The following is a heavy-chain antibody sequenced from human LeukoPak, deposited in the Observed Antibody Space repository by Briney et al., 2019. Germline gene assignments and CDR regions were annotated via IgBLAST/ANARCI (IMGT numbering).Heavy chain of an antibody. Sequence: SETLSLTCTVSGDSISSGASYWSWIRQPAGKGLEWLGRIYTSGSTIYNPSLKSRVTMSVHTSKNQFSLNLTSVTAADTAVYYCVRHLGLAVAGYNWFDPWGQGTLVTVSS. CDR2: IYTSGST. V-gene: IGHV4-61*02. CDR1: GDSISSGASY. J-gene: IGHJ5*02. D-gene: IGHD6-19*01. CDR3: VRHLGLAVAGYNWFDP.